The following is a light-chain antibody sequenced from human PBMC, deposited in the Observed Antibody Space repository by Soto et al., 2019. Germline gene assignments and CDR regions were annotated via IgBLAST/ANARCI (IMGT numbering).Light chain of an antibody. CDR3: QQYGFT. V-gene: IGKV1-5*01. Sequence: DIPMTQSPSTLSASVGDRVTITCRASQSISSWLAWYQQKPGKAPKLLIYDASSLESGVPSRFSGSGSGTEFTLTISSLQPDDFATYYCQQYGFTFGPGTKVDIK. CDR1: QSISSW. CDR2: DAS. J-gene: IGKJ3*01.